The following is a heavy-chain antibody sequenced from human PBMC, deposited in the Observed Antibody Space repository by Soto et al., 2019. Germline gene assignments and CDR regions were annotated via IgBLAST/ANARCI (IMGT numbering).Heavy chain of an antibody. CDR3: ARESEDLTSNFDY. J-gene: IGHJ4*02. CDR1: GFSFSDYS. Sequence: GGSLRLSCVGSGFSFSDYSMNWVRQAPGKGLQWISYISSSSDDIHYADSMKGRFTVSRDNAKNSVYLEMNSLSAEDTAVYYCARESEDLTSNFDYWGQGTLVTVSS. CDR2: ISSSSDDI. V-gene: IGHV3-21*05.